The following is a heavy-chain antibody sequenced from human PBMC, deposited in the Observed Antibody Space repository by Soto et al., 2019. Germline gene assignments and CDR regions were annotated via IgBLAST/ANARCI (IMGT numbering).Heavy chain of an antibody. Sequence: ASVKVSCKASGYTFTGYYMHWVRQAPGQGLEWMGWISPNSGGTNYAQKFQGRVTMTRDTSISTAYMELSRLRSDDTAVYYCARRGYYDFWNGYDYYYYGMEGWGQGTTVTVSS. D-gene: IGHD3-3*01. CDR3: ARRGYYDFWNGYDYYYYGMEG. CDR2: ISPNSGGT. J-gene: IGHJ6*01. V-gene: IGHV1-2*02. CDR1: GYTFTGYY.